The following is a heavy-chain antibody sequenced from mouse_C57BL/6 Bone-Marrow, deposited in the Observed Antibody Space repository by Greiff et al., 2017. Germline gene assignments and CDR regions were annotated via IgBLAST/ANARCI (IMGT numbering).Heavy chain of an antibody. D-gene: IGHD3-3*01. CDR3: ARDQGGTRGFAY. CDR1: GFTFSSYA. V-gene: IGHV5-4*01. J-gene: IGHJ3*01. Sequence: EVMLVESGGGLVKPGGSLKLSCAASGFTFSSYAMSWVRQTPEKRLEWVATISDGGSYTYYPDNVKGRFTISRDNAKNNLYLQMSHLKSEDTAMYYCARDQGGTRGFAYWGQGTLVTVSA. CDR2: ISDGGSYT.